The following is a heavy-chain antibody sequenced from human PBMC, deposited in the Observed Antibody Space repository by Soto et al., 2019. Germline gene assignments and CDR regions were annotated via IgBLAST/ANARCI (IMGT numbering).Heavy chain of an antibody. Sequence: ASVKVSCKASGGTFSSYAISWVRQAPGQGLEWMGGIIPIFGTANYAQKFQGRVTITADESTSTAYMELSSLRSEDTAVYYCASGGYCSGGSCVDDDYWGQGTLVTVSS. J-gene: IGHJ4*02. CDR1: GGTFSSYA. D-gene: IGHD2-15*01. V-gene: IGHV1-69*13. CDR2: IIPIFGTA. CDR3: ASGGYCSGGSCVDDDY.